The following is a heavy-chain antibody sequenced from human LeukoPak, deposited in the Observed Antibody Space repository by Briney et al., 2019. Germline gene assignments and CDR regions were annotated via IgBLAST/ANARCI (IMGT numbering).Heavy chain of an antibody. CDR2: INPNSGGT. V-gene: IGHV1-2*02. Sequence: ASVKVSCKASGYTFTGYYMHWVRQAPGQGLEWMGWINPNSGGTNYAQKFQGRVTMTRDTSISTAYMELSRLRSDDTAVYYCAKVLGITTVTTEDWGQGTLVTVS. CDR1: GYTFTGYY. D-gene: IGHD4-17*01. CDR3: AKVLGITTVTTED. J-gene: IGHJ4*02.